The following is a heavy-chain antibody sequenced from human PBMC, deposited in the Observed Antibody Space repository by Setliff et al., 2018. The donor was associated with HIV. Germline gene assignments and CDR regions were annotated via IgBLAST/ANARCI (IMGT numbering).Heavy chain of an antibody. CDR3: ASPWLPIAAAGTGLSFDY. CDR2: ITWNSATI. CDR1: GFTFDVYA. D-gene: IGHD6-13*01. V-gene: IGHV3-9*01. J-gene: IGHJ4*02. Sequence: HPGGSLRLSCTASGFTFDVYAMHWVRQTPGKGLEWVSSITWNSATIGYADSVRGRFTISRDNSKNTLYLQMNSLRAEDTAVYYCASPWLPIAAAGTGLSFDYWGQGTLVTVSS.